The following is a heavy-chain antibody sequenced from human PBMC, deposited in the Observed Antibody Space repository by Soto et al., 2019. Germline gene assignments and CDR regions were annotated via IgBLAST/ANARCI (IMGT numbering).Heavy chain of an antibody. CDR3: ARASLYGDFAEYFQH. D-gene: IGHD4-17*01. CDR2: IYYSGST. CDR1: GGSVSSGSYY. J-gene: IGHJ1*01. Sequence: QVQLQESGPGLVKPSETLSLTCTVSGGSVSSGSYYWSWIRQPPGKGLEWIGYIYYSGSTNYNPSLKSRVTLSVDTSKNQFSLKLSSVTAAETAEYYCARASLYGDFAEYFQHWGQGTLVTVSS. V-gene: IGHV4-61*01.